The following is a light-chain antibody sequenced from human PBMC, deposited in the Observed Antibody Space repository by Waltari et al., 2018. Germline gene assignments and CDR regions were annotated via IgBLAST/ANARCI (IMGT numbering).Light chain of an antibody. CDR1: QSVGRY. J-gene: IGKJ1*01. CDR3: QMYVRLPVT. V-gene: IGKV3-20*01. CDR2: DAS. Sequence: EIVLTQSPGTLSLSPGERATLSCRASQSVGRYLAWYKQQQGQAPRLLIYDASTRATDIPDRFSGGGSGTDFSLTISRLEPEDFAVYYCQMYVRLPVTFGQGTKVEI.